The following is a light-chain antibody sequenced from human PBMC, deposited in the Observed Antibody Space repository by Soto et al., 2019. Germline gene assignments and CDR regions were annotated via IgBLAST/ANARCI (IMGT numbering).Light chain of an antibody. CDR1: HSINDD. V-gene: IGKV3-15*01. CDR3: QQYNNWPLS. J-gene: IGKJ4*01. CDR2: RSS. Sequence: EVVMRQSPATLSVSPGEGATLSCRASHSINDDVAWYQQKPGQPPTLVMYRSSARAIGIPARFSGSGSGAEFTLTISSLQSEDFGTYYCQQYNNWPLSFGGGTKVDIK.